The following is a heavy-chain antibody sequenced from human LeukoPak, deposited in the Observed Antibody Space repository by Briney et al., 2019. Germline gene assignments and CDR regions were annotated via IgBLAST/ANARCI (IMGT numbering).Heavy chain of an antibody. D-gene: IGHD2-15*01. V-gene: IGHV3-74*01. CDR1: GFTLSNYW. CDR2: INSDGSST. CDR3: AKSPVSSCRGSFCYPFDY. Sequence: PGGSLRLSCEVSGFTLSNYWMHWVRQTPGKGLVWVSRINSDGSSTNYADSVKGRFTISRDNAKNTLYLQMNTLRAEDTAVYFCAKSPVSSCRGSFCYPFDYWGQGNLVTVSS. J-gene: IGHJ4*02.